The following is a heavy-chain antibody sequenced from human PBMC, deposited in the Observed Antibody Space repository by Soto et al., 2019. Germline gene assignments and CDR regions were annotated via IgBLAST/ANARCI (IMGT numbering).Heavy chain of an antibody. CDR3: ARSRGAYCGGVCYSAILCDP. V-gene: IGHV5-51*01. CDR2: IYPGDSGT. D-gene: IGHD2-21*02. CDR1: GYSFTSYW. J-gene: IGHJ5*02. Sequence: GESLTISCKGSGYSFTSYWIGWVRQMPGKDLEWMGVIYPGDSGTRYSPSFQGQVTISADKSISTAYLQWRRLKASDTAMYYCARSRGAYCGGVCYSAILCDPSGQGTLGAVSS.